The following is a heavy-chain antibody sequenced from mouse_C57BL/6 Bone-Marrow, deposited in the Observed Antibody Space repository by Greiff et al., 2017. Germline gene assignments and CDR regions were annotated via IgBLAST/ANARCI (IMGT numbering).Heavy chain of an antibody. J-gene: IGHJ2*01. Sequence: QVQLKQSGAELVRPGTSVKMSCKASGYTFTNYWIGWAKQRPGHGLEWIGDIYPGGGYTNYNEKFKGKATLTADKSSSTAYMQFSSLTSEDSAIYYCAREGSYYFDYGGQGTTLTVSS. V-gene: IGHV1-63*01. CDR3: AREGSYYFDY. CDR1: GYTFTNYW. CDR2: IYPGGGYT.